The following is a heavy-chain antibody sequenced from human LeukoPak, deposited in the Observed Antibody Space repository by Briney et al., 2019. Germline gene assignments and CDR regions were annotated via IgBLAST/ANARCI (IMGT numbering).Heavy chain of an antibody. CDR2: ISGYGTTT. V-gene: IGHV3-23*01. J-gene: IGHJ4*02. CDR1: GFTFSSYS. CDR3: AKTQSGSFY. D-gene: IGHD5-12*01. Sequence: PGGSLRLSCAASGFTFSSYSMNWVRQAPGQGLEWVSAISGYGTTTYYAHSVKGRFTISRDNSNLYLQMNSLRVEDTATYYCAKTQSGSFYWGQGTLVTVSS.